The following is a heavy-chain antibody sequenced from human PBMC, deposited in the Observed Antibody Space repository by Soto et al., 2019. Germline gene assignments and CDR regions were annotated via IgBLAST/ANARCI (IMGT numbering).Heavy chain of an antibody. D-gene: IGHD6-19*01. CDR3: ERLGRLYSSARAYYYSGMDV. Sequence: GESLKISCKGSGYSFTSYWIGWVRQMPGKGLEWMGIIYPGDSDTRYSPSFQGQVTISADKSISTAYLQWSSLKASDTAMYYCERLGRLYSSARAYYYSGMDVWGQGTPVTFYS. J-gene: IGHJ6*02. CDR1: GYSFTSYW. CDR2: IYPGDSDT. V-gene: IGHV5-51*01.